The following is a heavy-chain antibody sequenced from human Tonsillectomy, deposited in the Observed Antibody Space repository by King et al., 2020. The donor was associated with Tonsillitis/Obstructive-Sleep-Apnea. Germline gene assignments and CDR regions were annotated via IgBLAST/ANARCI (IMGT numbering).Heavy chain of an antibody. CDR1: GFTFSNYG. Sequence: VQLVESAGGVVQPGRSLRLSCAASGFTFSNYGMHWVRQAPGKGLEWVAVIWYDGSNKYYADSVKGRFTISRDNSKNTLYLQMNSLRAEDTAVYYCARAASSGPFSYHYYAMGVWGQGTTVTVSS. CDR2: IWYDGSNK. D-gene: IGHD3-22*01. CDR3: ARAASSGPFSYHYYAMGV. V-gene: IGHV3-33*01. J-gene: IGHJ6*02.